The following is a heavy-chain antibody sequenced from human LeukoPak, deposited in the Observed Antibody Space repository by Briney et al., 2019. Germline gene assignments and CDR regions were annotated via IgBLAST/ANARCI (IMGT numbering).Heavy chain of an antibody. Sequence: GGSLRLSCAASGFTFSTFGMHWVRQAPGKGLEWVAVISYDGSNKYYADSVKGRFTISRDNSKNTLYLQMNSLRAEDTAVYYCARAQVPYCSGGSCYSGYWGQGTLVTVSS. CDR3: ARAQVPYCSGGSCYSGY. J-gene: IGHJ4*02. V-gene: IGHV3-30*19. D-gene: IGHD2-15*01. CDR2: ISYDGSNK. CDR1: GFTFSTFG.